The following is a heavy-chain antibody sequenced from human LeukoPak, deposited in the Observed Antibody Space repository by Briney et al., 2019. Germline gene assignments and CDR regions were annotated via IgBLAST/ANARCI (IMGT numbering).Heavy chain of an antibody. D-gene: IGHD4-17*01. Sequence: PGGSLRLSCAASGFTFSIYAMSWVRQAPGKGLEWVANIKQDGSEKYYVDSVKGRFTISRDNAKNSLSLQMNSLRAEDTAVYYCARRDHGDYGEEYWGQGTLVTVSS. CDR3: ARRDHGDYGEEY. V-gene: IGHV3-7*01. CDR2: IKQDGSEK. CDR1: GFTFSIYA. J-gene: IGHJ4*02.